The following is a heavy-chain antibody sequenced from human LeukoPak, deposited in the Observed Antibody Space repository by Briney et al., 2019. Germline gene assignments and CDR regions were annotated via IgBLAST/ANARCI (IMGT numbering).Heavy chain of an antibody. CDR2: IKQDGSEK. CDR1: GFTFSLYS. CDR3: AKDNPPDY. V-gene: IGHV3-7*03. Sequence: GGSLRLSCAASGFTFSLYSMNWVRRAPGKGLEWVANIKQDGSEKSYVESVRGRFTISRDNAKNSLYLQLNSLRAEDTALYYCAKDNPPDYWGQGTLVTVSS. J-gene: IGHJ4*02.